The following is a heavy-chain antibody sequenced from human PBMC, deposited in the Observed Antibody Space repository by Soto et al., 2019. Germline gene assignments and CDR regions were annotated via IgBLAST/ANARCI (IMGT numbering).Heavy chain of an antibody. V-gene: IGHV4-59*01. J-gene: IGHJ6*03. CDR3: ARVGYCSSTSCWDYYYYYYMDV. CDR2: IYYSGST. CDR1: GCSISSYY. Sequence: PSETLSLTCTVSGCSISSYYWSWIRQPPGKGLEWIGYIYYSGSTNYNPSLKSRVTISVDTSKNQFSLKLSSVTAADTAVYYCARVGYCSSTSCWDYYYYYYMDVWGKGTTVTVSS. D-gene: IGHD2-2*01.